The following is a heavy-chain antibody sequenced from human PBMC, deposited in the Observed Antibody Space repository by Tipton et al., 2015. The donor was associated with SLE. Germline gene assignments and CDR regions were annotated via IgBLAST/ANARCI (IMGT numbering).Heavy chain of an antibody. CDR2: IYYSGST. J-gene: IGHJ3*02. D-gene: IGHD1-7*01. Sequence: TLSLTCTVSGGSISSHYWSWIRQPPGKGLEWIGYIYYSGSTNYNPSLKSRITISLDTSKNQFSLKLTSVTAADTAVYFCARDGNWDYGFDGFDIWGQGTMVTVSS. CDR1: GGSISSHY. CDR3: ARDGNWDYGFDGFDI. V-gene: IGHV4-4*08.